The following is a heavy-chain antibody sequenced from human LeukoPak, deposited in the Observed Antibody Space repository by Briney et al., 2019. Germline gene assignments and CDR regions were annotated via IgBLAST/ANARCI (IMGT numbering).Heavy chain of an antibody. D-gene: IGHD4-17*01. CDR2: IYYSGTT. V-gene: IGHV4-4*07. Sequence: SETLSLTCTVSGGSISSYYWSWIRQPAGKGLEWIGRIYYSGTTYYNPSLKSRVTISVDTSKNQFSLSLRSVTAADTALYYCARHDDSGSPWGQGTLVTVSS. J-gene: IGHJ5*02. CDR1: GGSISSYY. CDR3: ARHDDSGSP.